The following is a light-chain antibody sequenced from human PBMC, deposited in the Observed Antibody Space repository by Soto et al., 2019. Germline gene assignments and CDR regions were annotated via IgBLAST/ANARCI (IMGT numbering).Light chain of an antibody. CDR2: GAL. CDR3: QQYGSAPPYT. V-gene: IGKV3-20*01. CDR1: QSVSSSY. J-gene: IGKJ2*01. Sequence: EIVLTQSPGTLSLSPGERATLSCRASQSVSSSYLAWYQQKPGQAPRHLIYGALNRATGIPDRFSASGSGTDFTLTISRLEPEDLAMYYCQQYGSAPPYTFGQGTKLEIK.